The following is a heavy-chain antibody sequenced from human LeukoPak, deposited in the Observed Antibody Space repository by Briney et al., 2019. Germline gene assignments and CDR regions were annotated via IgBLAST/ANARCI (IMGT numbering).Heavy chain of an antibody. D-gene: IGHD3-22*01. CDR1: GFTFDDYA. V-gene: IGHV3-9*01. J-gene: IGHJ4*02. CDR2: ISWNSGSI. Sequence: GRSLRLSCAASGFTFDDYAMHWVRPAPGKGLAWVSGISWNSGSIGYADSVKGRFTISRDNAKNSLYLQMNSLRAEDTALYYCAKAGRKRYYYDSSELDYWGQGTLVTVSS. CDR3: AKAGRKRYYYDSSELDY.